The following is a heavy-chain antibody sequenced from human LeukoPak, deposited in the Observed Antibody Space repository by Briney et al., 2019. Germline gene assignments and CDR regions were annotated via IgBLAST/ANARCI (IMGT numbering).Heavy chain of an antibody. CDR1: GGTFSRYA. J-gene: IGHJ4*02. Sequence: SVKVPCKASGGTFSRYAISWVRQAPGQGLEWMGGIIPMFGIANYAQKFQGRVTITADESTSTAYMELSSLRSEDTAVYYCARDRPYTGGWRGFDYWGQGTLVTVSS. D-gene: IGHD6-19*01. V-gene: IGHV1-69*01. CDR3: ARDRPYTGGWRGFDY. CDR2: IIPMFGIA.